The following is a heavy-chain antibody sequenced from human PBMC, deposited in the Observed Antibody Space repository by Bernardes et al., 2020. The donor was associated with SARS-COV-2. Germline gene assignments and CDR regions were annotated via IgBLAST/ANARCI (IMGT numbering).Heavy chain of an antibody. CDR2: IKQDGSEK. V-gene: IGHV3-7*04. Sequence: GGSLRLSCAASGFTFSSYWMNWVRQAPGKGLEWVANIKQDGSEKYYVDSVKGRFTISRDNAKNSLYLQMNSLRAEDTAVYYCARSMGEGACYYYGMDVWVQGTAVTVSS. J-gene: IGHJ6*02. CDR3: ARSMGEGACYYYGMDV. D-gene: IGHD3-16*01. CDR1: GFTFSSYW.